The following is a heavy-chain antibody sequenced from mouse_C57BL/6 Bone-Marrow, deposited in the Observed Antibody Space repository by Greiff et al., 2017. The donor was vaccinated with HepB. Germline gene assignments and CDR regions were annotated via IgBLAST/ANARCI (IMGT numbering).Heavy chain of an antibody. J-gene: IGHJ4*01. CDR3: ARITTGDAMDY. CDR2: IWGVGST. CDR1: GFSLTSYG. V-gene: IGHV2-6*01. D-gene: IGHD1-1*01. Sequence: VQLVESGPGLVAPSQSLSITCTVSGFSLTSYGVDWVRQSPGKGLEWLGVIWGVGSTNCNSALKSRLSISKDNSKSQVFLKMNSLQTDDTAMYYCARITTGDAMDYWGQGTSVTVSS.